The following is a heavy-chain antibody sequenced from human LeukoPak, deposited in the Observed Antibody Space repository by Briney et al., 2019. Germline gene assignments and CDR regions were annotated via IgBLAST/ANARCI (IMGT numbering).Heavy chain of an antibody. J-gene: IGHJ4*02. V-gene: IGHV4-59*12. D-gene: IGHD3-22*01. Sequence: ASETLSLTCTVSGGSISSYYWSWIRQPPGKGLEWIGYIYYSGSTNYNPSLKSRVTISVDTSKNQFSLKLSSVTAADTAVYYCARGFGSSGLDYWGQGTLVTVSS. CDR1: GGSISSYY. CDR2: IYYSGST. CDR3: ARGFGSSGLDY.